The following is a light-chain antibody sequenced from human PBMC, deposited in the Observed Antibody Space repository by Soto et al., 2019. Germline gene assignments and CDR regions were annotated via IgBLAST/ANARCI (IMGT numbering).Light chain of an antibody. CDR3: QQRYNWPPTWT. CDR2: DAS. V-gene: IGKV3-11*01. J-gene: IGKJ1*01. Sequence: IVLTQSPATLSLSPGERATLSCRASQSVSSYLAWYQQKPGQAPRLLIYDASNRATSIPTRFSGSGSGADFTLTISSLEPEDFAVYYCQQRYNWPPTWTFGQGTKVDIK. CDR1: QSVSSY.